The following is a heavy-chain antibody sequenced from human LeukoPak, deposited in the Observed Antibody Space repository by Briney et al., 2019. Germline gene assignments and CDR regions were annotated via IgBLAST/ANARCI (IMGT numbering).Heavy chain of an antibody. CDR3: ARRGSGSYGYFKSFDY. J-gene: IGHJ4*02. V-gene: IGHV4-39*07. CDR1: GGSISSDNYY. CDR2: IYYSGST. Sequence: PSETLSLTCTVSGGSISSDNYYWGWIRQPPGKGLEWIGSIYYSGSTYYNPSLKSRVTISVDTSKNQFSLKLGSVTAADTAVYYCARRGSGSYGYFKSFDYWGQGTLVTVSS. D-gene: IGHD5-18*01.